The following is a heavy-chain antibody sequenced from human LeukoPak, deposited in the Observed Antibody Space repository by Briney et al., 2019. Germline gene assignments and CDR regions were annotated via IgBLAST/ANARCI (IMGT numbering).Heavy chain of an antibody. CDR3: ARPVRFLESNDAFDI. Sequence: PSETLSLTCTVSGGSISSYYWSWIRQPPGKGLEWIGYIYYSGSTNYNPSLKSRVTISVDTSKNQFSLKLSSVTAADTAVYYCARPVRFLESNDAFDIWGRGTMVTVSS. CDR2: IYYSGST. D-gene: IGHD3-3*01. V-gene: IGHV4-59*08. J-gene: IGHJ3*02. CDR1: GGSISSYY.